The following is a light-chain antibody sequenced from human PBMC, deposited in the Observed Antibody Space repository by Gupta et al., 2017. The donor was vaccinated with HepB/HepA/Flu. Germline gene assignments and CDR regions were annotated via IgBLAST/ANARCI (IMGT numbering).Light chain of an antibody. Sequence: VLTQSPATLSLSPGKRATLSCRASQNIGYYLAWYQLKPGQAVRLLIYDASIRATGIPARFSCSGPRTDFTLAVNVLEPEDFAIYYCQQRSNWPPTFGPGTKVDIK. V-gene: IGKV3-11*01. J-gene: IGKJ3*01. CDR3: QQRSNWPPT. CDR1: QNIGYY. CDR2: DAS.